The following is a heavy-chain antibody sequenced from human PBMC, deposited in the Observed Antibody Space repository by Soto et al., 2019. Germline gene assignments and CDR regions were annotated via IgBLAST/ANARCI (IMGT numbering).Heavy chain of an antibody. CDR2: ISYDGSNK. CDR1: GFTFSSYG. V-gene: IGHV3-30*18. J-gene: IGHJ4*02. Sequence: ESGGGVVQPGRSLRLSCAASGFTFSSYGMHWVRQAPGKGLEWVAVISYDGSNKYYADSVKGRFTISRDNSKNTLYLQMNSLRAEDTAVYYCAKGGIVVVTAILDYWGQGTLVTVSS. CDR3: AKGGIVVVTAILDY. D-gene: IGHD2-21*02.